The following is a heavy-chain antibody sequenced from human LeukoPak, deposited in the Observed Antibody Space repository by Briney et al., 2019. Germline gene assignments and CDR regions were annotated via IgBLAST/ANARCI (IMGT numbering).Heavy chain of an antibody. CDR3: ARGTYCSGGSCYSISDY. V-gene: IGHV3-21*01. CDR1: GFTFSSYS. Sequence: GGSLRLSCAASGFTFSSYSMNWVRQAPGKGLEWVSSISSSSSYIYYADSVKGRFTISRDNAKNSLYLQMNSLRAEDTAVYYCARGTYCSGGSCYSISDYWGQGTLVTVSS. CDR2: ISSSSSYI. J-gene: IGHJ4*02. D-gene: IGHD2-15*01.